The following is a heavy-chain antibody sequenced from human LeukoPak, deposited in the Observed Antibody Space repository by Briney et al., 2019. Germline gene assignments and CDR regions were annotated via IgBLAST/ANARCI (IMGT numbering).Heavy chain of an antibody. CDR2: ISVYNGNT. CDR1: GYTFTSYG. Sequence: GASVKVSCKASGYTFTSYGISWVRQAPGQGLEWMGWISVYNGNTNYAQKLQGRVTMTTDTSTSTAYMELRSLRSDDTAVYYCARRSSFGSAFQYSPEDRKYYYYGMDVWGQGTTVTVSS. J-gene: IGHJ6*02. D-gene: IGHD5-18*01. V-gene: IGHV1-18*01. CDR3: ARRSSFGSAFQYSPEDRKYYYYGMDV.